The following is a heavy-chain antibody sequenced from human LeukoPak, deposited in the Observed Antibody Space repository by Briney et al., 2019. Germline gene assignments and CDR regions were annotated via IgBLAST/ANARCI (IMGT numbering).Heavy chain of an antibody. CDR3: ARSSRTGDPQGYFDY. J-gene: IGHJ4*02. Sequence: ASVKVSCKASGYTFTSYYMHWVRQAPGRGLEWMGIINPSGGSTSDAQKFQGRVTMTRDTSTSTVYMELSSLRSEDTAVYYCARSSRTGDPQGYFDYWGQGTLVTVSS. CDR1: GYTFTSYY. V-gene: IGHV1-46*01. D-gene: IGHD7-27*01. CDR2: INPSGGST.